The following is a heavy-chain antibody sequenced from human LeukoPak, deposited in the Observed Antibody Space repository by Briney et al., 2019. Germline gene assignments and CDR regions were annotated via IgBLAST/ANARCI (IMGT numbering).Heavy chain of an antibody. CDR2: IYYSGST. CDR1: GGSISSSSYY. CDR3: ARIQLWLLFPYYFDY. Sequence: SETLSLTCTVSGGSISSSSYYWGRIRQPPWKGLEWIGSIYYSGSTYYNPSLKSRVTISVDTSKNQFSLKLSSVTAADTAVYYCARIQLWLLFPYYFDYWGQGTLVTVSS. V-gene: IGHV4-39*01. D-gene: IGHD5-18*01. J-gene: IGHJ4*02.